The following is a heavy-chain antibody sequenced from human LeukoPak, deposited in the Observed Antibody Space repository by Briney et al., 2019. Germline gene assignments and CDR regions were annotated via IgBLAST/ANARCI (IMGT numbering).Heavy chain of an antibody. Sequence: GGSLRLSCAASGFTFSSYAMSWVRQAPGKGLEWVSAISGSGGSTYYADSVEGRFTISRDNSKNTLYLQMNSLRAEDTAVYYCAKTHDYGDYGDYWGQGTLVTVSS. D-gene: IGHD4-17*01. CDR3: AKTHDYGDYGDY. CDR1: GFTFSSYA. V-gene: IGHV3-23*01. J-gene: IGHJ4*02. CDR2: ISGSGGST.